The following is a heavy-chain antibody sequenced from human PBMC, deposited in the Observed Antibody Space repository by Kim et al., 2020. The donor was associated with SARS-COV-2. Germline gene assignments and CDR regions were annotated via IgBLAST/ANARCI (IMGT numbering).Heavy chain of an antibody. CDR3: TTRRYFDWLFFDY. D-gene: IGHD3-9*01. J-gene: IGHJ4*02. Sequence: AGPVTGRFTVSRDDSKSPLYLQMNSLKSGATAVYYCTTRRYFDWLFFDYWGQGTLVTVSS. V-gene: IGHV3-15*01.